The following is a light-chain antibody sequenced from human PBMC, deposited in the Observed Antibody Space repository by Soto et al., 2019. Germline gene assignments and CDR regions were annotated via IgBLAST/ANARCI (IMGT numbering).Light chain of an antibody. J-gene: IGKJ1*01. Sequence: ETVLTQSPGTLSLSPGERATLSCRSSQSVSSTYLAWYQQKPGQAPRLLIYDVSSRATVIPDRFSGSGSGTDFNLTISKLEPEDVEMYYCKRNGSSPTFGKGTKVKIK. CDR3: KRNGSSPT. CDR2: DVS. V-gene: IGKV3-20*01. CDR1: QSVSSTY.